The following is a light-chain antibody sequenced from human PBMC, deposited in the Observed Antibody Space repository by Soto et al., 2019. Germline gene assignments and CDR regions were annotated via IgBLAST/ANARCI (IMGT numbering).Light chain of an antibody. CDR2: AAS. CDR1: QYLSSSY. J-gene: IGKJ2*01. Sequence: EIVLTQSPGTLSLSPGERATLSCRASQYLSSSYLVWYQQKPGQAPRLLIYAASSRATGIPDRFSGSGSATEYTLTIRRLEPEDFAVYYCQQQGTFGQGTKLEIK. V-gene: IGKV3-20*01. CDR3: QQQGT.